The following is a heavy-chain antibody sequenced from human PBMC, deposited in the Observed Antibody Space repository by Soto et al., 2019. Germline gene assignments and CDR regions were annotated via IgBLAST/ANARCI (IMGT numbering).Heavy chain of an antibody. CDR2: ISYDGSNK. V-gene: IGHV3-30*18. D-gene: IGHD6-19*01. Sequence: QSGGSLRLSCAASGFTFSSYGMRWVRQAPGKGLEWVAVISYDGSNKYYADSVKGRFTISRDNSKNTLYLQMNSLRAEDTAVYYCAKDTNGGYSSGWYGSQVGGMDVWGQGTTVTVSS. J-gene: IGHJ6*02. CDR3: AKDTNGGYSSGWYGSQVGGMDV. CDR1: GFTFSSYG.